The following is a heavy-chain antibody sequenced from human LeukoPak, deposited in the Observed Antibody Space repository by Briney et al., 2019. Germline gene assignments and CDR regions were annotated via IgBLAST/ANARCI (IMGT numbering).Heavy chain of an antibody. CDR1: GFTFSSYA. CDR3: ARADTTGGYYFDY. J-gene: IGHJ4*02. Sequence: PGGSLRLSCAASGFTFSSYAMHWVRQAPGKGLEWVAVISYDGSNKYYADSVKGRFTISRDNSKNTLYLQMNSLRAEDTAVYYCARADTTGGYYFDYWGQGTLVTVSS. D-gene: IGHD4-17*01. CDR2: ISYDGSNK. V-gene: IGHV3-30-3*01.